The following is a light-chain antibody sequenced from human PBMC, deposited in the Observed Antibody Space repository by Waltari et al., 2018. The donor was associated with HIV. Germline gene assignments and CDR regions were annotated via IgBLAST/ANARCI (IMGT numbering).Light chain of an antibody. J-gene: IGLJ2*01. Sequence: QSALTQPRSVSGSPGQSVTISCTGTSSDVGGYNYVSLYQQHPGKAPKFMIYDVSKRPSGVPDRFSGSKSGNTASLTISGLQAEDEADYYCCSYAGNYTFVFGGGTKLTVL. CDR2: DVS. CDR3: CSYAGNYTFV. V-gene: IGLV2-11*01. CDR1: SSDVGGYNY.